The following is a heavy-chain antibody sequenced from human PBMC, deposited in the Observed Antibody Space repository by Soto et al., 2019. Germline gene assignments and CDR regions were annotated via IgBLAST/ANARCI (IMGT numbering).Heavy chain of an antibody. J-gene: IGHJ6*03. CDR3: ARGLRFLEWSLYYYYYMDV. D-gene: IGHD3-3*01. V-gene: IGHV1-8*01. CDR1: GYTFTSYD. CDR2: MNPNSGNT. Sequence: QVQLVQSGAEVKKPGASVKVSCKASGYTFTSYDINWVRQATGQGLEWMGWMNPNSGNTGYAQKFQGRVTMTRNTSISTAYMELSSLRSEDTAVYYCARGLRFLEWSLYYYYYMDVWGKGTTVTVSS.